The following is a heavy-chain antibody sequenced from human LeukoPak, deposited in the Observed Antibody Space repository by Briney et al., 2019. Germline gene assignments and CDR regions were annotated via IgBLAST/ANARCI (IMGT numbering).Heavy chain of an antibody. CDR3: ARVRTAVAGFDY. Sequence: SETTSLTCTVSGGSISSYYWSWIRQPPGKGLEWIGYIYYSGSTNYNPSLKSRVTISVDTSKNQFSLKLSSVTAADTAVYYCARVRTAVAGFDYWGQGALVTVSS. CDR2: IYYSGST. J-gene: IGHJ4*02. D-gene: IGHD6-19*01. V-gene: IGHV4-59*01. CDR1: GGSISSYY.